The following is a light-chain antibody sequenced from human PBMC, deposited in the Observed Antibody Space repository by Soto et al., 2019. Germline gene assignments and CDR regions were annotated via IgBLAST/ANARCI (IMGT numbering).Light chain of an antibody. CDR3: QQFNSYPIT. V-gene: IGKV1-13*02. J-gene: IGKJ5*01. CDR2: DVS. Sequence: AIQLTQSPSSLSASVGDRVTITCRASQDIRGALAWYQQKPGKAPKILIYDVSILESRVPSRFSGSSSGTDFTLTISSLQPGDFATYYCQQFNSYPITFGQGTRLEIK. CDR1: QDIRGA.